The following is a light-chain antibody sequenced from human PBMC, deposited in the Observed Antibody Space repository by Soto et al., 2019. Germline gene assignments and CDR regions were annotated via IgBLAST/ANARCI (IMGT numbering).Light chain of an antibody. CDR2: EVS. J-gene: IGLJ1*01. Sequence: QSALTQPASVSGSPGQSITISCTGTSSDVGGYNYVSWYQQHPGKAPKLMISEVSNRPSGVSNRFSGSKSANTASLTISGLQAEDEAVYYCSSYTGSSTEVFGSGTKLTVL. V-gene: IGLV2-14*01. CDR1: SSDVGGYNY. CDR3: SSYTGSSTEV.